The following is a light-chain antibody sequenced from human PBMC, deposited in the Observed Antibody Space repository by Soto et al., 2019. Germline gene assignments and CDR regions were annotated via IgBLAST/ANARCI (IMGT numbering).Light chain of an antibody. CDR3: CSSPGTYTTV. V-gene: IGLV2-11*01. CDR2: DVS. J-gene: IGLJ3*02. Sequence: QSVLTQPRSVSGSPGQSVTISCTGTSSDVGGYNYVSWYQQHPGKAPKLMIYDVSKRPSGVPDRFSGSNSGNTASLTISGLQAEDEADYYCCSSPGTYTTVYGGGTKHTVL. CDR1: SSDVGGYNY.